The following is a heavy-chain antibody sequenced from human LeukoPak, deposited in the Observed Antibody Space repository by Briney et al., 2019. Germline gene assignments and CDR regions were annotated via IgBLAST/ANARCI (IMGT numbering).Heavy chain of an antibody. D-gene: IGHD2-2*01. CDR2: MYHSGGT. J-gene: IGHJ4*02. V-gene: IGHV4-38-2*02. CDR1: GYSVSSGYY. CDR3: ARVKRKYQVLKPLHETPSHYFDY. Sequence: SETLSPTCTVSGYSVSSGYYWGWIRQHPGKGLEWIGSMYHSGGTYYNPSLKSRVPISVDRSKNQFSLKLSSVTAADTAMYYCARVKRKYQVLKPLHETPSHYFDYWGQGTLVTVSS.